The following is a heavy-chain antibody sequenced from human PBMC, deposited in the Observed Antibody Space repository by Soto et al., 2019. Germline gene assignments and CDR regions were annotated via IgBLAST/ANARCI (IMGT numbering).Heavy chain of an antibody. V-gene: IGHV1-3*01. J-gene: IGHJ3*02. CDR2: INAGNGNT. Sequence: ASVKVSCKASGYTFTSYAMHWVRQAPGQRLDWMGWINAGNGNTKYSQKFQGRVTITRDTSASTAYMELSSLRSEDTAVYYCARVTRYCSGGSCYHGAFDIWGQGTMVTVSS. CDR3: ARVTRYCSGGSCYHGAFDI. D-gene: IGHD2-15*01. CDR1: GYTFTSYA.